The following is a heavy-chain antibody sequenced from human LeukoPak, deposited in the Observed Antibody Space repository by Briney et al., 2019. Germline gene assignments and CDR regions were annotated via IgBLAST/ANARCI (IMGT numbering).Heavy chain of an antibody. CDR2: IKEDGSEK. CDR3: ARDLTVGATSDY. D-gene: IGHD1-26*01. V-gene: IGHV3-7*03. Sequence: GGSLRLSCAVFGFTFSNYWMSWARQAPGKGLEWVANIKEDGSEKYYVDSVKGRFTISRDNAKNSLYLQMNNLRVEDTAVYYCARDLTVGATSDYWGQGTLVTVSS. J-gene: IGHJ4*02. CDR1: GFTFSNYW.